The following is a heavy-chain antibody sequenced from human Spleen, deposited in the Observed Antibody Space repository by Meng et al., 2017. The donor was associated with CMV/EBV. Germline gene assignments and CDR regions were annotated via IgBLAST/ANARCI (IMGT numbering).Heavy chain of an antibody. CDR3: ARQGCTTTSCDIRYYYVMDV. Sequence: GSLRLSCTVSAGSISSSGYYWGWIRQPPGKGLEWIGSIYYTGSAYTSPSLESRVTISVDTSKNQFSLRVSSVTAADTAVYYCARQGCTTTSCDIRYYYVMDVWGQGTTVTVSS. V-gene: IGHV4-39*01. J-gene: IGHJ6*02. D-gene: IGHD2-2*02. CDR1: AGSISSSGYY. CDR2: IYYTGSA.